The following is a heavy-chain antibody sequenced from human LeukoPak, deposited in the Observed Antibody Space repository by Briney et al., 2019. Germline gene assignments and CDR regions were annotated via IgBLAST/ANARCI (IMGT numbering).Heavy chain of an antibody. V-gene: IGHV3-23*01. J-gene: IGHJ5*02. Sequence: EGSLRLSCAASGFTFSSYAMDWVRQAPGKGLEWVSVISGSGGSTNYADSVKGRFTISRDNSKNTLYLQMNSLRAEDTAVYYCAKSLSMVALQNWFDPWGQGTLVTVSS. D-gene: IGHD4/OR15-4a*01. CDR1: GFTFSSYA. CDR3: AKSLSMVALQNWFDP. CDR2: ISGSGGST.